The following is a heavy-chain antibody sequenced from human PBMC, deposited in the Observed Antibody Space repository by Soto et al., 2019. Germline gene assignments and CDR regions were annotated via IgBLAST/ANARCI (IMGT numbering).Heavy chain of an antibody. D-gene: IGHD4-17*01. Sequence: RLSCAASGFTFSSYAMSWVRQAPGKGLEWVSAISGSGGSTYYADSVKGRFTISRDNSKNTLYLQMNSLRAEDTAVYYCAKPHDYGDSRSRAFDYWGQGTLVTVSS. V-gene: IGHV3-23*01. CDR2: ISGSGGST. J-gene: IGHJ4*02. CDR1: GFTFSSYA. CDR3: AKPHDYGDSRSRAFDY.